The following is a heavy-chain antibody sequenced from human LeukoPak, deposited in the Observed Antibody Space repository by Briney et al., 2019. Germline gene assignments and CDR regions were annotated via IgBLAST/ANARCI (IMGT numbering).Heavy chain of an antibody. J-gene: IGHJ3*01. D-gene: IGHD3-22*01. CDR1: GGSISSYY. Sequence: PSETLSLTCTVSGGSISSYYWSWIRQPPGRGLEWIGYIYYSWSSNYNTSLKSRVTISVDTSKNQFSLKLSSVTAADTAVYYCARTPYYYDSSGYYYDWGQGTMVTVSS. CDR3: ARTPYYYDSSGYYYD. CDR2: IYYSWSS. V-gene: IGHV4-59*01.